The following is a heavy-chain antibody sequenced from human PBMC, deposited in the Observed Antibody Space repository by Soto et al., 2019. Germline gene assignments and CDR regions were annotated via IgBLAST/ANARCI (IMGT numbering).Heavy chain of an antibody. J-gene: IGHJ4*02. CDR2: ISSSSSTI. CDR1: GFTFSSYS. Sequence: GGSLRLSCAASGFTFSSYSMNWVRQAPGKGLEWVSYISSSSSTIYYADSVKGRFTISRDNAKNSLYLQMNSLRAEDTAVYYCARDVHIVVVPAHSYDYWGQGTLVTVSS. V-gene: IGHV3-48*01. D-gene: IGHD2-2*01. CDR3: ARDVHIVVVPAHSYDY.